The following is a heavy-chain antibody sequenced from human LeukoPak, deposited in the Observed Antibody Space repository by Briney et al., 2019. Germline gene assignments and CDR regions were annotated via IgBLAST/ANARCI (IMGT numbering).Heavy chain of an antibody. D-gene: IGHD6-19*01. CDR2: ISSSGSTI. V-gene: IGHV3-11*04. Sequence: GGSLRLSCAASGFTVSSNYMSWIRQAPGKGLEWVSYISSSGSTIYYADSVKGRFTISRDNAKNSLYLQMNSLRAEDTAVYYCARRGPDSSGLDYWGQGTLVTVSS. CDR3: ARRGPDSSGLDY. CDR1: GFTVSSNY. J-gene: IGHJ4*02.